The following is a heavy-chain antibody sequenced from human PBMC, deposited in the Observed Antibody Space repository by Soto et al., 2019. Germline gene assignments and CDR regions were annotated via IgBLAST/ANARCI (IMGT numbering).Heavy chain of an antibody. D-gene: IGHD2-2*01. CDR3: ARVWTSSRLPPYYYYMDV. J-gene: IGHJ6*03. CDR1: GYTFTSYG. Sequence: QVQLVQSGAEVKKPGASVKVSCKASGYTFTSYGISWVRQAPGQGLEWMGWISAYNGNTNYAQKLQGRVTMTTDTSKSTAYMELRSLRSDDTAVYYCARVWTSSRLPPYYYYMDVWGKGTTVTVSS. CDR2: ISAYNGNT. V-gene: IGHV1-18*01.